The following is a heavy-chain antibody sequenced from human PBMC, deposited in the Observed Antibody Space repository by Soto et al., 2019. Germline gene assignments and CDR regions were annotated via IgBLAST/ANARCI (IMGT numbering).Heavy chain of an antibody. CDR1: GFTFSGSA. CDR3: TRLADFWSGYPYYYYGMDV. CDR2: IRSKANSYAT. Sequence: LRLSCAASGFTFSGSAMHWVRQASGKGLEWVGRIRSKANSYATAYAASVKGRFTISRDDSKNTAYLQMNSLKTEDTAVYYCTRLADFWSGYPYYYYGMDVWGQGTTVTVSS. D-gene: IGHD3-3*01. J-gene: IGHJ6*02. V-gene: IGHV3-73*01.